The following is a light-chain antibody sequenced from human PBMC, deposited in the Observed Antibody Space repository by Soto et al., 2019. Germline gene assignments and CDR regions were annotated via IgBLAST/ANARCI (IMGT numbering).Light chain of an antibody. CDR1: QTISTY. CDR2: AAS. CDR3: QQSHGIPYT. J-gene: IGKJ2*01. V-gene: IGKV1-39*01. Sequence: DIQMTQSPSSLSASVGDRVTITCRASQTISTYLNWYQQKPGKAPKLLIYAASTLQSGVPSRFSGSGSGTEFTLTINSLHPEDFATYYCQQSHGIPYTFGQGTKLEIK.